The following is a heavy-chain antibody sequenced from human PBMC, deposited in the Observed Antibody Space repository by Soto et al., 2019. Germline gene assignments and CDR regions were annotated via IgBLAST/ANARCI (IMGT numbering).Heavy chain of an antibody. CDR1: NGSIGSYY. V-gene: IGHV4-59*01. D-gene: IGHD6-13*01. CDR2: IYYSGST. J-gene: IGHJ1*01. CDR3: ARVGRLLTAAGILDA. Sequence: SETLSLTCTISNGSIGSYYWTWIRQPPGKGLEWIGHIYYSGSTNYNPSLKSRLTLSLDTSKNQFSLKLTSVTAADTAVYYCARVGRLLTAAGILDAWGQGNLVTVSS.